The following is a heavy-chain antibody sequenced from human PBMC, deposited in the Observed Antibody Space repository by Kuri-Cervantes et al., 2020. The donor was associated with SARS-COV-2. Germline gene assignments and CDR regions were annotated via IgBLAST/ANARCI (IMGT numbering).Heavy chain of an antibody. V-gene: IGHV1-69*13. J-gene: IGHJ4*02. Sequence: SVKVSCKASGYTFSSYDMHWVRQAPGQGLEWMGGIIPIFGTANYAQKFQGRVTITADESTSTAYMELSSLRSEDTAVYYCARDGGLERRGIAAAGIGYFDYWGQGTLVNVSS. D-gene: IGHD6-13*01. CDR1: GYTFSSYD. CDR2: IIPIFGTA. CDR3: ARDGGLERRGIAAAGIGYFDY.